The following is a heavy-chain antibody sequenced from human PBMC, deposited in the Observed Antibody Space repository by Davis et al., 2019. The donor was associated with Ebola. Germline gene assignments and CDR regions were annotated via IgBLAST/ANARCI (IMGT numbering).Heavy chain of an antibody. Sequence: LRLSCTVSGASVSSGAYYWSWIRQPPGKGLEWIGYIYHSGSTYYNPSLKSRVTISVDRSKNQFSLKLSSVTAADTAVYYCVRYFDWLGFDYWGQGTLVTVSS. CDR1: GASVSSGAYY. J-gene: IGHJ4*02. V-gene: IGHV4-30-2*01. D-gene: IGHD3-9*01. CDR2: IYHSGST. CDR3: VRYFDWLGFDY.